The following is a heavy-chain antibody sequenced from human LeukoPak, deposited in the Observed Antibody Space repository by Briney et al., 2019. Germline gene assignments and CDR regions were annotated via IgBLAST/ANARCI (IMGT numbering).Heavy chain of an antibody. D-gene: IGHD3-10*01. Sequence: GGSLKISCKGSGYSFTSYWIGWVRQMPGKGLEWMGIIYPGDYDTRYSPSFQGQVTISADKSISTAYLQWSSLKASDTAMYYCARQRKTYYYGSGSYTSNWFDPWGQGTLVTVSS. CDR1: GYSFTSYW. J-gene: IGHJ5*02. CDR2: IYPGDYDT. CDR3: ARQRKTYYYGSGSYTSNWFDP. V-gene: IGHV5-51*01.